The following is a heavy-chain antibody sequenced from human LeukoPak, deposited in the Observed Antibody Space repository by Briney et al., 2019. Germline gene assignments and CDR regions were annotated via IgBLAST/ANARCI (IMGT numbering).Heavy chain of an antibody. CDR1: GYTFTNYY. D-gene: IGHD6-13*01. CDR2: INPSSGTT. Sequence: ASVKVSCKASGYTFTNYYMVWVRQAPGQGLEWMGIINPSSGTTNYAQKFQGRVTMTRDTSISTAYMVLSSLSSDDTAVYYCARNLGRSMWYIWFDSWGQGTLVTVSS. J-gene: IGHJ5*01. V-gene: IGHV1-46*01. CDR3: ARNLGRSMWYIWFDS.